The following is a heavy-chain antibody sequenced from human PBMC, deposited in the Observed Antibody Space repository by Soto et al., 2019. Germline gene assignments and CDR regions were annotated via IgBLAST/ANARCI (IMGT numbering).Heavy chain of an antibody. CDR2: IKSKTDGETK. J-gene: IGHJ2*01. CDR3: TTGMGYYFDL. V-gene: IGHV3-15*01. CDR1: GFTFIDSP. Sequence: PGGSLRLSCAASGFTFIDSPMHWVRQAPGKGLEWVGLIKSKTDGETKDYIAPVKGRFTFSRDDSTNTVYLQMNSLKIEDTAVYFCTTGMGYYFDLWGRGTLVTVSS. D-gene: IGHD5-12*01.